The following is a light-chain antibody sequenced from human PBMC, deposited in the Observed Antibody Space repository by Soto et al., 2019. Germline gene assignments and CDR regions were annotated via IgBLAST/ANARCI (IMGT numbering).Light chain of an antibody. CDR1: TSDVGGYNY. Sequence: QSALTQPASVSGSPGQSITISCTGTTSDVGGYNYVSWHQQHPGKAPKLMIHEVRYRHSGVSNRFSGSKSGNTASLTISGLPAEDEADYYCSSYTSSGTLVFGGGTKLTVL. CDR3: SSYTSSGTLV. V-gene: IGLV2-14*01. CDR2: EVR. J-gene: IGLJ3*02.